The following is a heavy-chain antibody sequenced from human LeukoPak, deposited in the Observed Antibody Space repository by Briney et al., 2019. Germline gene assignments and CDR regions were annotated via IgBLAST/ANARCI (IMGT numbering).Heavy chain of an antibody. CDR2: IRYDGSNK. Sequence: GGSLRLSCAASGFTFSSYDMHWVRQAPGKGLEWVAFIRYDGSNKYYADSVKGRFTISRDNSKHTLYLQMNSLRPEDTAVYYCAKDGRWVTTIYYFDYWGQGTLVTVSS. J-gene: IGHJ4*02. CDR3: AKDGRWVTTIYYFDY. CDR1: GFTFSSYD. D-gene: IGHD4-17*01. V-gene: IGHV3-30*02.